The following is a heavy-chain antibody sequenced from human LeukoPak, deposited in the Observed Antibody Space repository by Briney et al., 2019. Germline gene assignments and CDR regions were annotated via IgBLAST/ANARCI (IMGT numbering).Heavy chain of an antibody. CDR1: GYTFTSYG. J-gene: IGHJ3*02. V-gene: IGHV1-8*03. D-gene: IGHD3-22*01. CDR3: ARGDSSDAFDI. Sequence: ASVKVSCKASGYTFTSYGINWVRQATGQGLEWMGWMNPNSGNTGYAQKFQGRVTITRNTFISTAYMELSSLRSEDTAVYYCARGDSSDAFDIWGQGTMVTVSS. CDR2: MNPNSGNT.